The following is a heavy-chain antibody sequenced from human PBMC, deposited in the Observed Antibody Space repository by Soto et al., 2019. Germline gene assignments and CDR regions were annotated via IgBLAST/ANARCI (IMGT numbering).Heavy chain of an antibody. J-gene: IGHJ6*02. Sequence: QVQLVQSGAEVKKPGSSVKVSCKASGGTFTSYAISWVRQAPGQGLEWMGGIIPIFGQANYPQKFQGRVTITADESTSTAYMELSSLRSEDTAVYYCARASRLIDADYYYGMDVWGQGTTVTVSS. CDR1: GGTFTSYA. D-gene: IGHD3-16*01. CDR3: ARASRLIDADYYYGMDV. CDR2: IIPIFGQA. V-gene: IGHV1-69*01.